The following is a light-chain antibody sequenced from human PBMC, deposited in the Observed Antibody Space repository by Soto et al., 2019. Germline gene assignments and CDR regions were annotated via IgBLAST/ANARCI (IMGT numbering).Light chain of an antibody. CDR2: DVS. V-gene: IGLV2-14*01. CDR1: SSDVGGYNY. CDR3: SPYTSSSTPLDV. Sequence: QSALTQPASVSGSPGQSITISCTGTSSDVGGYNYVSWYQQHPGKAPKLMIYDVSNRPSGVSNRFSGSKSGNTASLTISGLQAQDEADYYCSPYTSSSTPLDVFGTGTKLTVL. J-gene: IGLJ1*01.